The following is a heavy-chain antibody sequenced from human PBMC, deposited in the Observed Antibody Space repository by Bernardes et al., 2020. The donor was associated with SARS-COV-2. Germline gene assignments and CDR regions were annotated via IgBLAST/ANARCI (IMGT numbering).Heavy chain of an antibody. J-gene: IGHJ6*02. D-gene: IGHD3-9*01. Sequence: GGSLRLSCVASGFTFSTYGMHWVRQAPGKGLEWVAVIWYDESRKYYADSVKGRFTISRDNSKNTLFLQMNSLRAEDTAVYYCARDEIEDYLEADVGIFDVWGQGTTVTVSS. CDR1: GFTFSTYG. V-gene: IGHV3-33*01. CDR2: IWYDESRK. CDR3: ARDEIEDYLEADVGIFDV.